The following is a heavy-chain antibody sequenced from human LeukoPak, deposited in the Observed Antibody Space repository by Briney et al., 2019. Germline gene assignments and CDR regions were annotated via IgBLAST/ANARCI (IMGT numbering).Heavy chain of an antibody. Sequence: GASVKVSCKASGYTFTSYGNSWVRQAPGQGLEWMGWISAYNGNTNYAQKLQGRVTMTTDTSTSTAYMELRSLRSDDTAVYYCAGDPLVVVAATYYYYYGMDVWGQGTTVTVSS. CDR1: GYTFTSYG. V-gene: IGHV1-18*01. J-gene: IGHJ6*02. CDR2: ISAYNGNT. CDR3: AGDPLVVVAATYYYYYGMDV. D-gene: IGHD2-15*01.